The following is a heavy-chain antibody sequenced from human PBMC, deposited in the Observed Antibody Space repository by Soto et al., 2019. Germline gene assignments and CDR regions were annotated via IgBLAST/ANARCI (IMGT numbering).Heavy chain of an antibody. CDR1: GGSISSYY. Sequence: SETLSLTCTVSGGSISSYYWSWIRQPPGKGLEWIGYIYYSGSTNYNPSLKSRVTISVDTSKNQFSLKLSSVTAADTAVYYCARHLSSSSRRAVHFDYWGQGTLVTVSS. J-gene: IGHJ4*02. CDR2: IYYSGST. D-gene: IGHD6-6*01. CDR3: ARHLSSSSRRAVHFDY. V-gene: IGHV4-59*08.